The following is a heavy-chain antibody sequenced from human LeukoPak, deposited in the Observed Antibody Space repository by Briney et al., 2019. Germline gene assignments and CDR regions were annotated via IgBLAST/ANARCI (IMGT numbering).Heavy chain of an antibody. CDR3: ARDRAYSYGEFXY. J-gene: IGHJ4*02. V-gene: IGHV3-74*01. Sequence: GGSLRLSCAASGFTFSGYWMHWVRQAPGKGLVWVSRINSDGSSTTYADSVKGRFTLSRDNAKNTLYLQMNSLRAEDTAVYYCARDRAYSYGEFXYWGQGTLVSVS. CDR2: INSDGSST. D-gene: IGHD5-18*01. CDR1: GFTFSGYW.